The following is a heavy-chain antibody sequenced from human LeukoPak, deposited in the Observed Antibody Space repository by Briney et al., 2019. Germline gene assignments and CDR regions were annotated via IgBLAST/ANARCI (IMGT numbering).Heavy chain of an antibody. J-gene: IGHJ5*02. CDR2: MNPNSGNA. V-gene: IGHV1-8*01. CDR1: GYTFTSYD. Sequence: ASVNVSCKASGYTFTSYDINWVRQATGQGLEWMGWMNPNSGNAGYAQKFQGRVTMTRNTSISTAYMELSNLRPEDTAVYYCARDGSGTYWAYYNWFDPWGQGTLVTVSS. CDR3: ARDGSGTYWAYYNWFDP. D-gene: IGHD3-10*01.